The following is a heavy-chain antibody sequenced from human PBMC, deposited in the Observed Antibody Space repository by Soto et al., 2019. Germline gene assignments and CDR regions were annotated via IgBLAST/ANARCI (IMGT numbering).Heavy chain of an antibody. J-gene: IGHJ4*02. Sequence: ASVKVSCKASGYTFTSYAMHGVRQAPGQRLEWMGWINAGNGNTKYSQKFQGRVTITRDTSASTAYMELSSLRSEDTAVYYCAIKEETDPVFDYWGQGTLVTVSS. CDR1: GYTFTSYA. CDR3: AIKEETDPVFDY. CDR2: INAGNGNT. V-gene: IGHV1-3*01.